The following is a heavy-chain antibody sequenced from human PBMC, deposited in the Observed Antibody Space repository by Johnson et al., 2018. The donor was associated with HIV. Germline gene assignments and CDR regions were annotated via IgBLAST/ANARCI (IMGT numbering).Heavy chain of an antibody. Sequence: VQLVESGGGVVQPGGSLRLSCGASAFTFSSNDMKWVRQAPGKGLEWVSPISGSDHSTYYADSVRGRFTISRDNSKNTLYLEMNRLTPEDTATYFCARGPMSYFASGLWAFDIWGQGTMVVVSS. CDR3: ARGPMSYFASGLWAFDI. J-gene: IGHJ3*02. CDR2: ISGSDHST. CDR1: AFTFSSND. V-gene: IGHV3-23*04. D-gene: IGHD3-10*01.